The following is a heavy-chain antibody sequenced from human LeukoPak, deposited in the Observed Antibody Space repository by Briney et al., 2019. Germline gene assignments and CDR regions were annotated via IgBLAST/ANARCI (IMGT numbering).Heavy chain of an antibody. CDR3: ARGRYGGPPDS. CDR2: SYYSGST. CDR1: GFSLSSGGMG. J-gene: IGHJ4*02. V-gene: IGHV4-61*08. Sequence: SGPTLVNPTQTLTLTCTISGFSLSSGGMGVGWVRQPPGKALEWIGYSYYSGSTTYNPSLESRVTISEDTSKKQFSLRLTSVTAADTAVYYCARGRYGGPPDSWGQGTLVTVSS. D-gene: IGHD4-23*01.